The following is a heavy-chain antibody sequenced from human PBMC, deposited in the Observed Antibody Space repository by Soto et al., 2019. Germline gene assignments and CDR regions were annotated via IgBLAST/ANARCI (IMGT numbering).Heavy chain of an antibody. D-gene: IGHD6-13*01. CDR3: ARWKQQLVDY. CDR1: GGTFSSYT. CDR2: IIPILGIA. V-gene: IGHV1-69*02. J-gene: IGHJ4*02. Sequence: QVQLVQSGAEVKKPGSSVKVSCKASGGTFSSYTISWVRQAPGQGLEWMGRIIPILGIANYAQKFQGRVXIPXEKSTSTAYMELSSLRSEDTAVYYSARWKQQLVDYWGQGTLVTVSS.